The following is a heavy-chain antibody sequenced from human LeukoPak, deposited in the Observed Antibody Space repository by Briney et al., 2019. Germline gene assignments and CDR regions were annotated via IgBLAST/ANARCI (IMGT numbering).Heavy chain of an antibody. CDR2: INPNGGGT. J-gene: IGHJ4*02. CDR3: ARDRTRTGYSSGWCHDY. CDR1: GYTFTGYY. D-gene: IGHD6-19*01. Sequence: ASVKVSCKASGYTFTGYYMHWVRQAPGQGLEWMGWINPNGGGTNYAQKFQGRVTMTRDTSISTAYMELSRLRSDDTAVYYCARDRTRTGYSSGWCHDYWGQGTLVTVSS. V-gene: IGHV1-2*02.